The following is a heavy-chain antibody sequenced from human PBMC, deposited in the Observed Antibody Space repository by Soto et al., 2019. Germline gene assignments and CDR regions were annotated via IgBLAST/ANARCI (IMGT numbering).Heavy chain of an antibody. CDR3: ARVVGGNYYYYYGMAV. V-gene: IGHV5-51*01. Sequence: GESLKISCKGSGYSFTSYWIGWVRQMTGKGLEWMGIIYPGDSDTRYSPSFQGQVTISADKSISTAYLQWSSLKASDTATYYGARVVGGNYYYYYGMAVWGQGTRVTVSS. CDR2: IYPGDSDT. CDR1: GYSFTSYW. D-gene: IGHD1-26*01. J-gene: IGHJ6*02.